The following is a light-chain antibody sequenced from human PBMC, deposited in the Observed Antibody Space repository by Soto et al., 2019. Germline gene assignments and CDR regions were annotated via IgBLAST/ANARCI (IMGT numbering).Light chain of an antibody. CDR1: SSDVGGYNS. V-gene: IGLV2-14*03. Sequence: QSALTQPASVSGSPGESITISCTGPSSDVGGYNSVSWYQHHPGKAPKLLLYDVGDRPSGVSYRFSGSKSGNTASLTISGLQAADEADYFCSSFTSSMTNVFGSGTKLTVL. J-gene: IGLJ1*01. CDR3: SSFTSSMTNV. CDR2: DVG.